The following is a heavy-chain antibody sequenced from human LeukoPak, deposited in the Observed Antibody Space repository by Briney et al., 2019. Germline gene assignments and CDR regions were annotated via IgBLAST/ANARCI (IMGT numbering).Heavy chain of an antibody. Sequence: ASVKVSCKASRYTFTGYYMHWVRQAPGQGLEWMGWINPNSGGTNYAQKFHGRVTMTRDTSISTAYMELSRLRSDYSAVYYCERVHYWWFDPWGQGTLVTVSS. J-gene: IGHJ5*02. CDR1: RYTFTGYY. CDR3: ERVHYWWFDP. CDR2: INPNSGGT. D-gene: IGHD2-8*02. V-gene: IGHV1-2*02.